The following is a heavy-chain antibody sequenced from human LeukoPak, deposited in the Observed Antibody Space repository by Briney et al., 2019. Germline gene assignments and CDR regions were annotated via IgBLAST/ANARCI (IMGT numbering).Heavy chain of an antibody. Sequence: GGSLRLSCVDSGFTFTNAWMSWVRQAPGKGLEWMGRIKSKTDGETTNYAEPVRGRFTISRDDSKSAVYLQMNSLKIEDTAVYYCTTDLGTYYHGSQRLIPIDYWGQGTLVTVSS. CDR3: TTDLGTYYHGSQRLIPIDY. J-gene: IGHJ4*02. D-gene: IGHD3-10*01. V-gene: IGHV3-15*06. CDR2: IKSKTDGETT. CDR1: GFTFTNAW.